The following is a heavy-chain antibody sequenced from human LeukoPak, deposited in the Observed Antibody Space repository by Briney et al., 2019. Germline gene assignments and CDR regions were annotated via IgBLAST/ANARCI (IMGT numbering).Heavy chain of an antibody. CDR2: ISSSSSTI. D-gene: IGHD3-16*01. CDR3: ARERSGDWFDP. J-gene: IGHJ5*02. CDR1: GFTFSSYS. V-gene: IGHV3-48*04. Sequence: GGSLRLSCAASGFTFSSYSMNWVRQAPGKGLKWVSYISSSSSTIYYADSVKGRFTISRDNAKNSLYLQMNSLRAEDTAVYYCARERSGDWFDPWGQGTLVTVSS.